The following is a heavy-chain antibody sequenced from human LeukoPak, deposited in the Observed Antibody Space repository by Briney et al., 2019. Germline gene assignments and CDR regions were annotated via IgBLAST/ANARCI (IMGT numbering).Heavy chain of an antibody. CDR2: IKEDGSVK. CDR3: MAESSSPWEGY. CDR1: GLTFSRHW. V-gene: IGHV3-7*01. D-gene: IGHD6-6*01. Sequence: GGSLRLSCADSGLTFSRHWMDWVRQAPGKGLEWVANIKEDGSVKNYVDSVKSRFTISRDNAKNSLYLQMNSLRAEDTAVYYCMAESSSPWEGYWGQGTLVTVSS. J-gene: IGHJ4*02.